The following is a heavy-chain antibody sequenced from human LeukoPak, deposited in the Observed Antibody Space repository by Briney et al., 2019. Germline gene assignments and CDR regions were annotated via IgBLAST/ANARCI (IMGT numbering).Heavy chain of an antibody. CDR2: IHPRRGDT. CDR1: GYSFTAFY. J-gene: IGHJ4*02. D-gene: IGHD3-10*01. Sequence: AAVKVSCKTSGYSFTAFYIHWVRQAPGQGLEWMWWIHPRRGDTNYAQKFQGRVTMTRDTSISTAYLDLSGLRSDDPAVYYYARDGDYGTGSYYRGCIDSWGQGTPVTVSP. CDR3: ARDGDYGTGSYYRGCIDS. V-gene: IGHV1-2*02.